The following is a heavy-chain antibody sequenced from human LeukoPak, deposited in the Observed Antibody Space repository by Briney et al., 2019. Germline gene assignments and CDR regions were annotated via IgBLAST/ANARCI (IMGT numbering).Heavy chain of an antibody. J-gene: IGHJ4*02. CDR2: INPSGGST. CDR1: GYTFTSYY. V-gene: IGHV1-46*01. Sequence: ASVKVSCKASGYTFTSYYMHWVRQAPGQGLEWIGIINPSGGSTSYAQKFQGRVTMTRDTSTSTVYMELSSLRSEDTAVYYCARGLGAVQRSGSYLRGRELYYFDYWGQGTLVTVSS. D-gene: IGHD3-10*01. CDR3: ARGLGAVQRSGSYLRGRELYYFDY.